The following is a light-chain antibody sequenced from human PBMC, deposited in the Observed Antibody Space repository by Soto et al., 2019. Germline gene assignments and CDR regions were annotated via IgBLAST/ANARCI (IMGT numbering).Light chain of an antibody. J-gene: IGKJ4*01. Sequence: EFVWTQSPATLSLSPGERATLSCRASQSVSILLAWYQQKPGQAPRLLIYGAVNRATGIPARFSGCGSGTDFTLIIDSLAPEDFAVYYCQQRINWPLTFGGGTKVDIK. CDR2: GAV. CDR3: QQRINWPLT. CDR1: QSVSIL. V-gene: IGKV3-11*01.